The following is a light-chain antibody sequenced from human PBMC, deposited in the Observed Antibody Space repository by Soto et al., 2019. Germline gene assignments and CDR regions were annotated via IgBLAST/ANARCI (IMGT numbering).Light chain of an antibody. Sequence: DIQMTQSPSSVYASTGDRVTITCRASQDITGFLNWYQHKSGAAPKVLIYDATQLETGVPSRFSGRGSATYFSFTITSLQPEDVGTYYCQQYHTLPFTFGPGTKVEI. V-gene: IGKV1-33*01. J-gene: IGKJ3*01. CDR1: QDITGF. CDR2: DAT. CDR3: QQYHTLPFT.